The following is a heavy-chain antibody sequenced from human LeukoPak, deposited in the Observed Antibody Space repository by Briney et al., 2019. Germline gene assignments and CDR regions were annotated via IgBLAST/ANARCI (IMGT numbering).Heavy chain of an antibody. D-gene: IGHD2-8*01. Sequence: GESLKISCKCSGYSFTNYWIGWRRQMPGKGLEWMGIIYPGDSDTRYSPSFQGQVTMSADKSITTAYLQWSSLKASDTAMHYCACLAKKLYDEYYFDYWGQGTLVTVSS. CDR2: IYPGDSDT. J-gene: IGHJ4*02. CDR1: GYSFTNYW. CDR3: ACLAKKLYDEYYFDY. V-gene: IGHV5-51*01.